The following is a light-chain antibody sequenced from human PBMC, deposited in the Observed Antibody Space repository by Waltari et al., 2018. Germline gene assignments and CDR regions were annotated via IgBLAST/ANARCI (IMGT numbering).Light chain of an antibody. Sequence: QSVLTQPPSGSGTPGQRVTIPCSGSSSNIGSNYVFWYQQLPGKAPKLLIYRNNQRPSGVPDRFSGSKSGTSASLAISGLRSEDEADYYCAAWDDTLSGVVFGGGTKLTVL. J-gene: IGLJ2*01. CDR3: AAWDDTLSGVV. CDR1: SSNIGSNY. CDR2: RNN. V-gene: IGLV1-47*01.